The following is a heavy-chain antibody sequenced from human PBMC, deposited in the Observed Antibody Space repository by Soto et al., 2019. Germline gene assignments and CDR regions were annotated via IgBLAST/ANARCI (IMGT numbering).Heavy chain of an antibody. CDR2: ITPIFGTA. D-gene: IGHD3-22*01. J-gene: IGHJ4*02. CDR3: ARGWGYDTSDYYYAY. V-gene: IGHV1-69*13. Sequence: ASVKVSCKASGGTFSRYAISWVRQAPGQGLEWMGGITPIFGTANYAQKFQGRVAITADEYTRTSYMELRSLRSGDTAVYYCARGWGYDTSDYYYAYWGQGTLVTVSS. CDR1: GGTFSRYA.